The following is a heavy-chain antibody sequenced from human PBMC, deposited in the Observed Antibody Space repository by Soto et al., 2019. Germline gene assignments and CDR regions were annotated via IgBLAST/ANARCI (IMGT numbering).Heavy chain of an antibody. V-gene: IGHV1-69*01. CDR1: GDTFYNYA. CDR3: ARTYSSASWGRYYYYYYGMDV. Sequence: QVQVVQSGAEVKKPGSSVKVSCKASGDTFYNYAISWVRQAPGRGLEWMGGLIPIFGTANYAHKFQGRVTITADESASTAYMELSSVRSEDTAVYYCARTYSSASWGRYYYYYYGMDVWGPGTTVTVSS. D-gene: IGHD6-6*01. J-gene: IGHJ6*02. CDR2: LIPIFGTA.